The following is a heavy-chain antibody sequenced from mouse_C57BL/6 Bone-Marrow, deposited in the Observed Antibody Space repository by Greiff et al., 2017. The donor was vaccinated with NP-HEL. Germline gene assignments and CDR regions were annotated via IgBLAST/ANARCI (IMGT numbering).Heavy chain of an antibody. CDR1: GYTFTDYA. Sequence: QVQLQQSGPELVRPGVSVKISCKGSGYTFTDYAMHWVKQSHAKSLEWIGVISTYYGEASYNQKFKDKATMTVDNSSSTAYMELARLTSEDSAVYYCARSANYYGSSPWYFDVWGTGTTVTVSS. D-gene: IGHD1-1*01. CDR3: ARSANYYGSSPWYFDV. V-gene: IGHV1-67*01. J-gene: IGHJ1*03. CDR2: ISTYYGEA.